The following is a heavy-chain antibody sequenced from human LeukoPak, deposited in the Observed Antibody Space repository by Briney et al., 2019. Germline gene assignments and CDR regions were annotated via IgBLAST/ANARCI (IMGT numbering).Heavy chain of an antibody. D-gene: IGHD3-10*01. Sequence: GGSLRLSCAASGFTFSRYGMHWVRQAPGKGLEWVAVISYDGSNKYYADSVKGRFTISRDNAKKSLYVQMNSLRAEDTALYYCAREYYGSGSYYNVGYWGQGTLVTVSS. CDR3: AREYYGSGSYYNVGY. J-gene: IGHJ4*02. CDR2: ISYDGSNK. CDR1: GFTFSRYG. V-gene: IGHV3-30*03.